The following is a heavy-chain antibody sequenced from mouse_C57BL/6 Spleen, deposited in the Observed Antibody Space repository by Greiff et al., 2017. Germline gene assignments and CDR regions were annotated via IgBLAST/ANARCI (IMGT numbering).Heavy chain of an antibody. CDR2: IDPSDSYT. J-gene: IGHJ2*01. D-gene: IGHD2-2*01. CDR3: ASRLRRETVYFDY. V-gene: IGHV1-69*01. CDR1: GYTFTSYW. Sequence: VQLQQPGAELVMPGASVKLSCKASGYTFTSYWMHWVKQRPGQGLEWIGEIDPSDSYTNYNQKFKGKSTLTVDKSSSTAYMQLSSLTSEDSAVYYCASRLRRETVYFDYWGQGTTLTVSS.